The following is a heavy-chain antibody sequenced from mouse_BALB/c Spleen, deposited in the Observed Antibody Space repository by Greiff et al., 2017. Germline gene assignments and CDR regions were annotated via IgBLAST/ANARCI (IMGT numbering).Heavy chain of an antibody. CDR3: AREGFITTVVGGY. J-gene: IGHJ2*01. Sequence: EVQLQESGPELVKPGASVKISCKASGYTFTDYNMHWVKQSHGKSLEWIGYIYPYNGGTGYNQKFKSKATLTVDNSSSTAYMELRSLTSEDSAVYYCAREGFITTVVGGYWGQGTTLTVSS. CDR1: GYTFTDYN. D-gene: IGHD1-1*01. V-gene: IGHV1S29*02. CDR2: IYPYNGGT.